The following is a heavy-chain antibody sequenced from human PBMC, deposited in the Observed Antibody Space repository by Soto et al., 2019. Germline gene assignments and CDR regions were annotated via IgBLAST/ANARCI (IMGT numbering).Heavy chain of an antibody. CDR1: GFRFSDQY. CDR3: ASDPYYYASGF. CDR2: ISGGATTT. V-gene: IGHV3-11*01. D-gene: IGHD3-10*01. Sequence: QVQLVESGGGLVEPGGSLRLSCAASGFRFSDQYMTWIRQAPGKGLEWVSKISGGATTTYYADSVKGRFTVSRDNAKNSLYLQMTSLRAEDTAVYYCASDPYYYASGFWGQGTLVTVSS. J-gene: IGHJ4*02.